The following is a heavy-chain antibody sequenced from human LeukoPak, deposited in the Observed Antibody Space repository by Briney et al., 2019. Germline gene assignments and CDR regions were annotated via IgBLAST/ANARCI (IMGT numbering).Heavy chain of an antibody. CDR2: IFYSGST. V-gene: IGHV4-59*08. D-gene: IGHD1-26*01. CDR3: ARHGVIVGATPIWFDP. Sequence: SETLSLTCTVSGGSISSHFWSWIRQPPGKGLEWIGYIFYSGSTKYNPSLKSRVTISVDTSKTQFSLKLSSVTAADTGVYYCARHGVIVGATPIWFDPWGQGTLVTVSS. J-gene: IGHJ5*02. CDR1: GGSISSHF.